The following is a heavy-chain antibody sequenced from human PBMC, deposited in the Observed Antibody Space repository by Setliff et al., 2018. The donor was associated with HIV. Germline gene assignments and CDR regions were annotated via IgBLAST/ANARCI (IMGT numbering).Heavy chain of an antibody. CDR1: GFTFSNAW. J-gene: IGHJ5*02. CDR2: IKSKTDGGTT. CDR3: TTSLPWFDP. V-gene: IGHV3-15*01. Sequence: GESLKISCAASGFTFSNAWMSWVRQAPGKGLEWVGRIKSKTDGGTTDYAAPVKGRFTISRDDSKNTLYLQMNSLKTEDTAVYYCTTSLPWFDPWGQGALVTVSS.